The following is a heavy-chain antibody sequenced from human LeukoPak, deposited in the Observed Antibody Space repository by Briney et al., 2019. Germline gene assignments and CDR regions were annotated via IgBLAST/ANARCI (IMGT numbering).Heavy chain of an antibody. J-gene: IGHJ4*02. CDR2: INWNGGST. CDR3: ARDLPGNYYDSSGYWPPDY. CDR1: GFTFDDYG. Sequence: GGSLRLSCAASGFTFDDYGMSWVRQAPGKGLEWVSGINWNGGSTGYADSVKGRFTISRDNAKNSLYLQMNSLRAEDTALYYCARDLPGNYYDSSGYWPPDYWGQGTLVTVSS. V-gene: IGHV3-20*04. D-gene: IGHD3-22*01.